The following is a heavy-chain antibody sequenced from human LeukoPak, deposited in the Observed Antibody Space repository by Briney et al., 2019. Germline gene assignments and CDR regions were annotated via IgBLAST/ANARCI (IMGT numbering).Heavy chain of an antibody. Sequence: GGSLRLSCAASGFTVSSNYMSWVRQAPGKGLEWVSIIYSGGSTYYADSVKGRFTISRDNPKNTLYLQMNSLRAEDTAVYYCARLYSSGWYFDYWGQGTLVTVSS. J-gene: IGHJ4*02. D-gene: IGHD6-19*01. CDR1: GFTVSSNY. CDR2: IYSGGST. CDR3: ARLYSSGWYFDY. V-gene: IGHV3-53*01.